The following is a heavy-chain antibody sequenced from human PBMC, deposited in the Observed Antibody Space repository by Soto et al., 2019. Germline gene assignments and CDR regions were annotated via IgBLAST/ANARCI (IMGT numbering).Heavy chain of an antibody. CDR1: GYTFTTYY. Sequence: GASVKVSCKASGYTFTTYYIHWVRQAPGQGLEWMGIINPSTGGTTYAQNFQGRLTVTRDTSTSTVYMELSSLRSEDTAVYYCARNDYSSSWGDFTDVWGKGTTVTVSS. CDR3: ARNDYSSSWGDFTDV. V-gene: IGHV1-46*03. D-gene: IGHD6-6*01. J-gene: IGHJ6*04. CDR2: INPSTGGT.